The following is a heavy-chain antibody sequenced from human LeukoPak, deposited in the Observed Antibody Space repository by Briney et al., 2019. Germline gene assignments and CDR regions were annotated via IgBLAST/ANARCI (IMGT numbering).Heavy chain of an antibody. D-gene: IGHD3-10*01. V-gene: IGHV3-15*01. J-gene: IGHJ5*02. CDR3: TTLAGSGSYYNFSP. Sequence: GGSLRLSCAASGFTFSNAWMSWVRQAPGEGLEWVGRIKSKTDGGTTDYAAPVKGRFTISRDDSKNTLYLQMNSLKTEDTAVYYCTTLAGSGSYYNFSPWGQGTLVTVSS. CDR2: IKSKTDGGTT. CDR1: GFTFSNAW.